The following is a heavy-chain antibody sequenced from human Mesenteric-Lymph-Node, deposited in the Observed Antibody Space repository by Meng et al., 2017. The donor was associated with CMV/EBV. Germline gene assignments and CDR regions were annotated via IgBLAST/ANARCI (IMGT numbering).Heavy chain of an antibody. CDR2: INIPGSIT. CDR3: ARGNFYGMDV. Sequence: GGSLRLSCAASGFTFSDYHMSWIRQAPGKGLEWVSDINIPGSITYYADSVKGRFTISRDNANKTLYLQMNSLTAEDTAVYYCARGNFYGMDVWGQGTTVTVSS. D-gene: IGHD1-7*01. CDR1: GFTFSDYH. V-gene: IGHV3-11*04. J-gene: IGHJ6*02.